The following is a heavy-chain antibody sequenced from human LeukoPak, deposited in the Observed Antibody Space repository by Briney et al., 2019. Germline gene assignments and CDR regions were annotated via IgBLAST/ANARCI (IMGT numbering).Heavy chain of an antibody. J-gene: IGHJ4*02. CDR2: IYTSGST. Sequence: SETLSLTCTVSGGSLSSYYWSWLRQPAGEGLEWIGRIYTSGSTNYNPSLKSRVTISADTSQNQFSLKLSSVTAADTAVYYCASRKLGNDYWGQGTLVTVSS. D-gene: IGHD7-27*01. V-gene: IGHV4-4*07. CDR1: GGSLSSYY. CDR3: ASRKLGNDY.